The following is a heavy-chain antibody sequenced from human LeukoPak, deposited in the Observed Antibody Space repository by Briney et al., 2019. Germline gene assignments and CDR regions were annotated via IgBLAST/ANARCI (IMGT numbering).Heavy chain of an antibody. CDR2: ITGAGSTT. CDR1: GFTFSTFA. Sequence: GGSLRLSCAASGFTFSTFAMSWVRQDPGRGLEWVSSITGAGSTTYYPESVKGRFTISRDNSKNTLYLQMNSLRVDDTAVYFCVRDRNYFDALQRSSCGQGPLFTVSS. CDR3: VRDRNYFDALQRSS. D-gene: IGHD1-7*01. V-gene: IGHV3-23*01. J-gene: IGHJ5*02.